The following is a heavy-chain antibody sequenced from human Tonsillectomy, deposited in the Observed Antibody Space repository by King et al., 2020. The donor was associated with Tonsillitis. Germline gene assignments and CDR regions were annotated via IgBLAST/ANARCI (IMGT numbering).Heavy chain of an antibody. CDR3: AVAVAGTGDAFDI. CDR1: GYSISSGYY. V-gene: IGHV4-38-2*01. CDR2: IYHSGST. J-gene: IGHJ3*02. D-gene: IGHD6-19*01. Sequence: QLQESGPGLVKPSETLSLTCAVSGYSISSGYYWGWIRQPPGKGLEWIGSIYHSGSTYYNPSLKSRVTISVDTSKNQFSLKLSSVIAADTAVYYCAVAVAGTGDAFDIWGQGTMVTVSS.